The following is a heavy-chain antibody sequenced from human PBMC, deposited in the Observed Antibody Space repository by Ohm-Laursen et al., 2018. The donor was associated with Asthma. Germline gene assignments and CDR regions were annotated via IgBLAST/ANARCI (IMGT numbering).Heavy chain of an antibody. CDR1: EYAFGGYY. J-gene: IGHJ6*04. CDR3: AQNYYDQRGLDGRDV. V-gene: IGHV1-2*06. CDR2: INPYSGDT. D-gene: IGHD3-22*01. Sequence: GASVKVSCKVSEYAFGGYYIHWVRQAPGQGLEWMGRINPYSGDTNYAQRFQGRVNMTRDTSISTAFMEVSSLRFDDTAVYYCAQNYYDQRGLDGRDVWGKGTTGIGSS.